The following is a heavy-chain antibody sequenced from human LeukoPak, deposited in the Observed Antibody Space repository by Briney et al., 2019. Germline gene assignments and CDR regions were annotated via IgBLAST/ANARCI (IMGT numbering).Heavy chain of an antibody. D-gene: IGHD6-19*01. CDR3: AKDMQKGFGSGWQSSGTY. CDR1: GFTFDDYA. V-gene: IGHV3-9*01. J-gene: IGHJ4*02. Sequence: PGGSLRLSCAASGFTFDDYAMRWVRQAPGKGLEWVPGISWNSGSIGYADSVKGRFTISRDNAKNSLYLQMNSLRAEDTALYYCAKDMQKGFGSGWQSSGTYWGQGTLVTVSS. CDR2: ISWNSGSI.